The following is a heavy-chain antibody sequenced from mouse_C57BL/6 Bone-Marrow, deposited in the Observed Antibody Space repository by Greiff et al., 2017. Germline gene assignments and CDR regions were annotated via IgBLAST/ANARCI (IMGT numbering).Heavy chain of an antibody. CDR3: ARDYYGSSYRFAY. CDR1: GYSFTDYN. V-gene: IGHV1-39*01. Sequence: EVKLMESGPELVKPGASVKISCKASGYSFTDYNMNWVKQSNGKSLEWIGVINPNYGTTSYNQKFKGKATLTVDQSSSTAYMQLNSLTSEDSAVYYCARDYYGSSYRFAYWGQGTLVTVAA. CDR2: INPNYGTT. D-gene: IGHD1-1*01. J-gene: IGHJ3*01.